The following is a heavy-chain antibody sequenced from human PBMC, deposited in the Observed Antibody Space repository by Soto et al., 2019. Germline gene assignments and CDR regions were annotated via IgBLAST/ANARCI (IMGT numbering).Heavy chain of an antibody. CDR3: ARDIYYDSXDYNTKSGFDP. J-gene: IGHJ5*02. CDR1: GYTFTGYY. Sequence: ASVKVSCKASGYTFTGYYMHWVRQAPGQGLEWMGWINPNSGGTNYAQKFQGRVTMTRDTSISIAYMELSRLRSDDTAVYYCARDIYYDSXDYNTKSGFDPWGQGTLVTVSS. D-gene: IGHD3-22*01. CDR2: INPNSGGT. V-gene: IGHV1-2*02.